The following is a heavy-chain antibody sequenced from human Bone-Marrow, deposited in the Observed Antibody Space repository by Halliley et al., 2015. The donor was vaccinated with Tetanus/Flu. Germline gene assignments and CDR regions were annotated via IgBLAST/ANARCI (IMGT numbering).Heavy chain of an antibody. CDR2: GAT. J-gene: IGHJ4*02. D-gene: IGHD6-19*01. Sequence: GATHYAQNVQGRLTMTTDSSPTTAYMELRSLTSDDTAVYYCARDPSNTSGWKTYLDSWGQGTRVTVSS. V-gene: IGHV1-18*01. CDR3: ARDPSNTSGWKTYLDS.